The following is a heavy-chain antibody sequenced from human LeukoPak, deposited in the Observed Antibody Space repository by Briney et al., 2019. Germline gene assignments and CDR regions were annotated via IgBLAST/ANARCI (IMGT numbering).Heavy chain of an antibody. J-gene: IGHJ4*02. CDR1: GFTFSSYA. Sequence: GRSLRLSCAASGFTFSSYAMHWVRQAPGKGLEWVAVISYDGSNKYYADSVKGRFTISRDNSKNTLYLQMNSLRAEDTAEYYCATLGEDIVVVPAASPGWGQGTLVTVSS. CDR3: ATLGEDIVVVPAASPG. D-gene: IGHD2-2*01. V-gene: IGHV3-30*04. CDR2: ISYDGSNK.